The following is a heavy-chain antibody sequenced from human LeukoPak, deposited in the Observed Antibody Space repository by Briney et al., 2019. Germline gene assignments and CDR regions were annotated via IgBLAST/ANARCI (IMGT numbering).Heavy chain of an antibody. D-gene: IGHD2-2*01. CDR3: ARGRGYCSSTSCSPLWYFDY. Sequence: GGPLRLSCAASVFTFSSYCMSWPRQAPGKGVEGVAYIKRDESEKYYVDSVKGRFTISRDNAKNSLYLQMNSLRAEDTAVYYCARGRGYCSSTSCSPLWYFDYWGQGTLVTVSS. CDR2: IKRDESEK. J-gene: IGHJ4*02. V-gene: IGHV3-7*03. CDR1: VFTFSSYC.